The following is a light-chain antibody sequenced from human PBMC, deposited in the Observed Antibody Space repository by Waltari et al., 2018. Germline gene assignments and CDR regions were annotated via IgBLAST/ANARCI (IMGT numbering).Light chain of an antibody. V-gene: IGKV1-5*01. CDR1: EDINNW. CDR2: DSA. CDR3: QHYKNFPLT. Sequence: DVQKTQSPSTLSASVGDRVTITCRASEDINNWLAWYQQKPGKAPKLLISDSASLKSGVPSRFSGSGSGTDFTLTITSMQPDDFATYYCQHYKNFPLTFGGGTNVEV. J-gene: IGKJ4*01.